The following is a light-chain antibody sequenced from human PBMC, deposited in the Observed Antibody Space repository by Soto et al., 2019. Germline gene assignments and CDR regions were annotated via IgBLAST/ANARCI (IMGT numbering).Light chain of an antibody. V-gene: IGKV3-11*01. CDR1: QSVSNS. J-gene: IGKJ5*01. CDR3: HQRYNWTRVT. Sequence: VVLPQSPATLSLSPGERVTLSCRSSQSVSNSLAWYQQKPGQPPRLLIYDVSNRATGIPARFSGSGSGTDFTLTITSLEPADFAVSSCHQRYNWTRVTFGQGTRLENK. CDR2: DVS.